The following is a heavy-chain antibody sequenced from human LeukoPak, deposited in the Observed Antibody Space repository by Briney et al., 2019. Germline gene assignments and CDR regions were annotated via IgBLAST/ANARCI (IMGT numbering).Heavy chain of an antibody. V-gene: IGHV3-21*06. Sequence: GGSLRLSCEASGFTFSSYNMNWVRQAPGNGLEWLSSITSSSSYIYYADSVKGRFTISRDNAKNSLYLQMDSLRVEDTAEYYCARDPYSGNYGAYYYYYMDVWGKGTTVTVSS. J-gene: IGHJ6*03. CDR2: ITSSSSYI. D-gene: IGHD1-26*01. CDR1: GFTFSSYN. CDR3: ARDPYSGNYGAYYYYYMDV.